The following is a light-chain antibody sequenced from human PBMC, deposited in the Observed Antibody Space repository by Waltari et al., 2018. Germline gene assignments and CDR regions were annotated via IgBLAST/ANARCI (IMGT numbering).Light chain of an antibody. CDR1: QDISNY. CDR2: DAS. J-gene: IGKJ2*01. Sequence: QSPSSLSASVGDRVTITCQASQDISNYLNWYQQKPGKAPKLLIYDASNLETGVPSRFSGSGSGTDFTFTISSLQPEDIATYYCQQYDNLPPYTFGQGTKLEIK. CDR3: QQYDNLPPYT. V-gene: IGKV1-33*01.